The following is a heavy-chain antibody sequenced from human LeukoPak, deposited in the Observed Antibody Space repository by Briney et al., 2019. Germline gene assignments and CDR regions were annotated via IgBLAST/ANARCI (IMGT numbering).Heavy chain of an antibody. CDR1: GGSISSGDYY. V-gene: IGHV4-30-4*01. CDR2: IYYSGST. J-gene: IGHJ4*02. D-gene: IGHD4-17*01. CDR3: ARDTVSMTTVTFFDY. Sequence: TSQTLSLTCTVSGGSISSGDYYWSWIRQPPGKGLVWIGYIYYSGSTYYNPSLKSRVTISVDTSKNQFSLKLSSVTAADTAVYYCARDTVSMTTVTFFDYWGQGTLVTVSS.